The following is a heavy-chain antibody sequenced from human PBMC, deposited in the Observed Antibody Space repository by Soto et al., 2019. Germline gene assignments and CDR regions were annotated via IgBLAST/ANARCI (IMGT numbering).Heavy chain of an antibody. V-gene: IGHV1-58*01. D-gene: IGHD3-22*01. Sequence: SVKVSCKASGFTFTSSAVQWVRQARGQRLEWIGWIVVASGNTNYAQKFQERVTITRDMSTNTAYMELSSLRSEDTAVYYCAADLSGGYFFDYWSQGTLVTVSS. CDR1: GFTFTSSA. CDR2: IVVASGNT. CDR3: AADLSGGYFFDY. J-gene: IGHJ4*02.